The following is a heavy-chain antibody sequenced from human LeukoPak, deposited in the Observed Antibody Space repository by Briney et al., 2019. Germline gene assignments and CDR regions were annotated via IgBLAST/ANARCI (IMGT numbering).Heavy chain of an antibody. V-gene: IGHV1-69*05. D-gene: IGHD2-21*02. Sequence: ASVKVSCKASGDTFSTYATSWVRQAPGQGLEWMGGIIPIFGTPNYAQKFQGRVTITTDESTSTAYMELRSLRSGDTAVYYCARGKVVTAPGWYFDLWGRGTLVTVSS. CDR2: IIPIFGTP. CDR3: ARGKVVTAPGWYFDL. J-gene: IGHJ2*01. CDR1: GDTFSTYA.